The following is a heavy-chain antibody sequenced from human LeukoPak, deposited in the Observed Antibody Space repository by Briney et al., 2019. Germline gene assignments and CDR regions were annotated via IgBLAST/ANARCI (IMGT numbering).Heavy chain of an antibody. V-gene: IGHV4-39*01. CDR2: IYYNGST. Sequence: SETLSLTCTVSGGSISSSSYYWGWIRQPPGKGLEWIGSIYYNGSTYYNPSLKSRVTISVDTSKNQFSLNLSSVTAADTAVYYCARQSIAARGYYYYIDVWGKGTTVTVSS. J-gene: IGHJ6*03. D-gene: IGHD6-6*01. CDR3: ARQSIAARGYYYYIDV. CDR1: GGSISSSSYY.